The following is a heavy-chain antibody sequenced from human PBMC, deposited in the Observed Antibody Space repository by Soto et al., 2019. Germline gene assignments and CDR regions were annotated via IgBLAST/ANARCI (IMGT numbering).Heavy chain of an antibody. D-gene: IGHD5-12*01. J-gene: IGHJ5*02. V-gene: IGHV4-59*01. CDR2: IYYSGST. Sequence: PSETLSLTCTVSGGSISSYYWSWIRQPPGKGLEWIGYIYYSGSTNYNPSLKSRVTISVDTSKNQFSLKLSSVTAADTAVYYCARARGYSGYVQYNWFDPWGQRTLVTVSS. CDR1: GGSISSYY. CDR3: ARARGYSGYVQYNWFDP.